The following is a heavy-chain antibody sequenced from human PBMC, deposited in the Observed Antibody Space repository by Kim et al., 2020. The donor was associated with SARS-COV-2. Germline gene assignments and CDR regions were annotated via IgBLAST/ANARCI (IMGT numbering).Heavy chain of an antibody. CDR1: GYTFTSYY. Sequence: ASVKVSCKASGYTFTSYYMHWVRQAPGQGLEWMGIINPSGGSTSYAQKFQGRVTMTRDTSTSTVYMELSSLRSEDTAGYYCAKDIVVVPAAMLGSNYYYGMDVWGQGTTVTVSS. J-gene: IGHJ6*02. CDR2: INPSGGST. D-gene: IGHD2-2*01. V-gene: IGHV1-46*01. CDR3: AKDIVVVPAAMLGSNYYYGMDV.